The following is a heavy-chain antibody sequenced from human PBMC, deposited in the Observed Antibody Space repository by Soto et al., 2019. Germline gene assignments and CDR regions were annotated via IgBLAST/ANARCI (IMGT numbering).Heavy chain of an antibody. CDR3: ARTYSTSWANAFDV. J-gene: IGHJ3*01. D-gene: IGHD2-2*01. CDR1: GFTFSSYG. V-gene: IGHV3-33*01. CDR2: IWNDGSNK. Sequence: QVLLVESGGGVVQPGKSLRLSCAASGFTFSSYGMHWVRQAPGKGLEWVAVIWNDGSNKFYADSVKGRFTISRDNSKNPLYLQMDSRRAEDTAVYYCARTYSTSWANAFDVGGQGTLVTVSS.